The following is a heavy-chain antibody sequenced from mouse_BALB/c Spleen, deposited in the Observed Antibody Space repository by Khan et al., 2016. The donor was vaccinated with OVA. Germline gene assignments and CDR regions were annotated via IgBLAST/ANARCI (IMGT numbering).Heavy chain of an antibody. J-gene: IGHJ3*01. CDR2: ISSGSSTI. D-gene: IGHD1-1*01. V-gene: IGHV5-17*02. CDR1: GFTFSNFG. CDR3: TRDYYGSSYVAY. Sequence: EVELVESGGGLVQPGGSRKLSCAASGFTFSNFGMHWFRQAPEKGLEWVAYISSGSSTIYYEDTVKGRFTISRETPKNTLFLQMTSLRSEDTAMYYCTRDYYGSSYVAYWGQGTLVTVSA.